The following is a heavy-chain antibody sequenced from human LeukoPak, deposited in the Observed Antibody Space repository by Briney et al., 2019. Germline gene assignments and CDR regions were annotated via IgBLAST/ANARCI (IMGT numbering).Heavy chain of an antibody. D-gene: IGHD6-13*01. J-gene: IGHJ5*02. CDR3: ARDRSSSWSAPNWFDP. CDR1: GGSISSYY. V-gene: IGHV4-4*07. Sequence: SETLSLTCTVSGGSISSYYWNWIRQPAGKGLEWIGRIYTSGSTNYNLSLKSRVTMSVDTSKNQFSLKLSSVTAADTAVYYCARDRSSSWSAPNWFDPWGQGTLVTVSS. CDR2: IYTSGST.